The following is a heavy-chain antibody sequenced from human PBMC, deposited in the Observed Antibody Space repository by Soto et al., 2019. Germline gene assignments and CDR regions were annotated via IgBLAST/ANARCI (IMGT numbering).Heavy chain of an antibody. J-gene: IGHJ2*01. V-gene: IGHV1-69*06. CDR3: ARSGLLEWLRFGGSFDL. CDR1: GGTVSRYA. D-gene: IGHD3-3*01. Sequence: SVKVSSKAPGGTVSRYAIILVRQAPGQGLEWMGGIIPIFGTANYAQKFQGRVTITADKSTSTAYMELSSLRSEDTAVYYCARSGLLEWLRFGGSFDLWGRGTLVTVSS. CDR2: IIPIFGTA.